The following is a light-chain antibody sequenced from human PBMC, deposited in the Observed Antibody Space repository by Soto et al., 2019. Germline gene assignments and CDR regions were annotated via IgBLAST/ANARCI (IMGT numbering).Light chain of an antibody. Sequence: IVLTQSPDTLSLSPGERATLSCRASQSVRDSYLAWYQQKPGQAPRLLIYDISIMATGIPDRFSGSGSGTDFALSINRLEPEDFAVYFCQQYGSSPGTFGQGTKVEIK. CDR3: QQYGSSPGT. J-gene: IGKJ1*01. V-gene: IGKV3-20*01. CDR1: QSVRDSY. CDR2: DIS.